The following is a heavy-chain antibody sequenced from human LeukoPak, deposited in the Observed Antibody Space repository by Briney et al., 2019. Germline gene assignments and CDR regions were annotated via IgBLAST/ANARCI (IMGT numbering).Heavy chain of an antibody. CDR1: GDSISSYY. D-gene: IGHD1-20*01. CDR3: ARGTPYNWNAYYYYMDV. Sequence: PSETLSLTCTASGDSISSYYWSWIRQPPGKGLEWIGYIYYSGSTNYNPSLKSRVTISVDTSKNQFSLKLSSVTAADTAVYYCARGTPYNWNAYYYYMDVWAKGTTVTVSS. J-gene: IGHJ6*03. V-gene: IGHV4-59*12. CDR2: IYYSGST.